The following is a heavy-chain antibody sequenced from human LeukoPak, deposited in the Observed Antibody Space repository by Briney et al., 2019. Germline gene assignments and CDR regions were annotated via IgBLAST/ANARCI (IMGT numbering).Heavy chain of an antibody. J-gene: IGHJ4*02. CDR3: ASHEDIVATIFVY. Sequence: PSETLSLTCTVSGGSLRSYYWSWIRQSPGKGLEWIGYIYYSGSTAYNPSLKSRVTISVDTSKNQFSLKLSSVTAADTAVYYCASHEDIVATIFVYWGQGTLVTVSS. CDR2: IYYSGST. D-gene: IGHD5-12*01. CDR1: GGSLRSYY. V-gene: IGHV4-59*01.